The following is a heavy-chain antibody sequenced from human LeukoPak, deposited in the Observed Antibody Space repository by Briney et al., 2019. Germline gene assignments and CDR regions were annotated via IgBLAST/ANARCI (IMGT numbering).Heavy chain of an antibody. Sequence: GESLKISCKGSGYSFPNYWIGWVRQMAGKGLEWMGIIYPGDSHTRYSPSFQDQVTISVGKPISTAYLQWSSLKASDTAMYNCARGPYAYTSSATLGSYNWFDTWGQGSLVTVSS. CDR2: IYPGDSHT. CDR3: ARGPYAYTSSATLGSYNWFDT. D-gene: IGHD2-2*02. V-gene: IGHV5-51*04. J-gene: IGHJ5*02. CDR1: GYSFPNYW.